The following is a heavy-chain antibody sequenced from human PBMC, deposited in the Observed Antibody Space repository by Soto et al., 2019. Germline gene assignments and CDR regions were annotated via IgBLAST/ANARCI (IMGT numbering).Heavy chain of an antibody. Sequence: EVQLLESGGALKQPGGSLRLSCAASGFTFSSHAMNWVRQAPGKGLEWVSSIIGDGRSTKYADSVKGRFTISRDNFQSMVYLQMTSLSTEETAFYYCTKGMSARLPILNFDYWGQGTLVTVSS. CDR3: TKGMSARLPILNFDY. J-gene: IGHJ4*02. D-gene: IGHD2-21*02. CDR2: IIGDGRST. V-gene: IGHV3-23*01. CDR1: GFTFSSHA.